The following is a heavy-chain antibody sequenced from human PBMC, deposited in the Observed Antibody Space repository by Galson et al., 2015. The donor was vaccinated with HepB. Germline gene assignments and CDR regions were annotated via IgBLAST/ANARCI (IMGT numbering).Heavy chain of an antibody. CDR1: GGTFSKNA. J-gene: IGHJ4*02. CDR3: ATGRSEIVATIYGGAFHY. D-gene: IGHD5-24*01. CDR2: IIPILQMT. Sequence: SVKVSCKASGGTFSKNAISWVRQAPGQGLEWMGGIIPILQMTNYAQKFQGRVTITADKSTTTASMELTGLTSDDTALYFCATGRSEIVATIYGGAFHYWSQGTLVTVSS. V-gene: IGHV1-69*10.